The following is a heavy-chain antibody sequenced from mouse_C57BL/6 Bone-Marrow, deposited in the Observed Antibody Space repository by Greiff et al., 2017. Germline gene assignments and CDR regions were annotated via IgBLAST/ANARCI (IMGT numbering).Heavy chain of an antibody. V-gene: IGHV1-50*01. CDR1: GYTFTSYW. CDR2: IDPSDSYT. CDR3: AREDYGSTFDV. J-gene: IGHJ1*03. Sequence: QVQLQQPGAELVKPGASVKLSCKASGYTFTSYWMQWVKQRPGQGLEWIGEIDPSDSYTNYNQKFKGKATLTVDTSSSTAYMQLSILTSEDSAVYDCAREDYGSTFDVWGTGTTVTVSS. D-gene: IGHD1-1*01.